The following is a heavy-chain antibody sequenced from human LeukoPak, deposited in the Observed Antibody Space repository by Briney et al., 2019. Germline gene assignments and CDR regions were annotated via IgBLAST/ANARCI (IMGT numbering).Heavy chain of an antibody. CDR2: IYYSGST. D-gene: IGHD3-22*01. V-gene: IGHV4-59*12. Sequence: SETLSLTCTVSGGSISSYYWSWIRQPPGKGLEWIGYIYYSGSTNYNPSLKSRVTISVDTSKNQFSLKLSSVTAEDTAMYYCARDGNSGYYQGDSWGQGTLVTVSS. CDR3: ARDGNSGYYQGDS. J-gene: IGHJ4*02. CDR1: GGSISSYY.